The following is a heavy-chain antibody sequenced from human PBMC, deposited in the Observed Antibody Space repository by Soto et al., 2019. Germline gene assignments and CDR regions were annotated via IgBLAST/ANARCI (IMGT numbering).Heavy chain of an antibody. Sequence: TGESLKISCNISGKAFTSFWVVWVRQMPWRGLEWMGNIYPGDSDTRYTPPFQGQVTISADKSTNTAYLQWHSLQASDTALYYCAKQDDRGALEIWGQGTKVTVSS. J-gene: IGHJ3*02. CDR3: AKQDDRGALEI. CDR2: IYPGDSDT. V-gene: IGHV5-51*01. D-gene: IGHD3-22*01. CDR1: GKAFTSFW.